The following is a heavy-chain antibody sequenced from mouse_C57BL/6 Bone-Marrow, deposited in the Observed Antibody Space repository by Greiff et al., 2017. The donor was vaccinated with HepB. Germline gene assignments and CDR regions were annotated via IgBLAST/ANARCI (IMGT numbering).Heavy chain of an antibody. J-gene: IGHJ3*01. Sequence: EVKLQQSGPELVKPGASVKISCKASGYTFTDYYMNWVKQSHGKSLEWIGDINPNNGGTSYNQKFKGKATLTVDKSSSTAYMELRSLTSEDSAVYYCARWLLRRRGWFAYWGQGTLVTVSA. V-gene: IGHV1-26*01. CDR2: INPNNGGT. CDR1: GYTFTDYY. D-gene: IGHD1-2*01. CDR3: ARWLLRRRGWFAY.